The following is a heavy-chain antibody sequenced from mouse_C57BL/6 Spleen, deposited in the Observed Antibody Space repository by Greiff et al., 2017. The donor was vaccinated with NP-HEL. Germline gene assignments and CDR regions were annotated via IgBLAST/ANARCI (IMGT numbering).Heavy chain of an antibody. V-gene: IGHV1-81*01. CDR3: ARGDYGSSPSFDY. CDR2: IYPRSGNT. Sequence: VQGVESGAELARPGASVKLSCKASGYTFTSYGISWVKQRTGQGLEWIGEIYPRSGNTYYNEKFKGKATLTADKSSSTAYMELRSLTSEDSAVYFCARGDYGSSPSFDYWGQGTTLTVSS. CDR1: GYTFTSYG. J-gene: IGHJ2*01. D-gene: IGHD1-1*01.